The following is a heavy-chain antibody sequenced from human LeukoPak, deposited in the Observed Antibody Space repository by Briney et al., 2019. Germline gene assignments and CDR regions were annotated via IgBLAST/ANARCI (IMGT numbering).Heavy chain of an antibody. D-gene: IGHD3-22*01. CDR2: IYYSGST. CDR1: GGSIISGCYY. Sequence: SETLSLTCTVSGGSIISGCYYCSWILQRPGKGLEWLGYIYYSGSTYCNHSLKIRVSISVDTSKNQYSLKLSAVTAADTAVYYYARLLRYYDSSGTLAPEYFQHWGQGTLVPVSS. V-gene: IGHV4-31*03. CDR3: ARLLRYYDSSGTLAPEYFQH. J-gene: IGHJ1*01.